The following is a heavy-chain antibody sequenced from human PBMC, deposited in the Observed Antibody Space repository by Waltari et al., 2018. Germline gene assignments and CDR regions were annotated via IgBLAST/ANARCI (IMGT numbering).Heavy chain of an antibody. CDR1: GYTFTGYY. V-gene: IGHV1-2*02. J-gene: IGHJ3*02. Sequence: QVQLVQSGAEVKKPGASVKVSCKASGYTFTGYYMHWVRQAPGQGPAWRGWVKPNSGGTNHAEKFQGRVTMTRDTAISTAYRGVSRLRSEDRAVYSRARDGTATRKDFDIWGQGTMVTVSS. CDR3: ARDGTATRKDFDI. D-gene: IGHD1-1*01. CDR2: VKPNSGGT.